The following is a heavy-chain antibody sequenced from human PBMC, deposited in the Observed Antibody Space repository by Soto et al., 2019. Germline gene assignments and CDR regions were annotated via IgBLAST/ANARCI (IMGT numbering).Heavy chain of an antibody. CDR2: IYYSGST. V-gene: IGHV4-31*03. Sequence: QVQLQESGPGLVKPSQTLSLTCTVSGGSISSGGYYWSWIRQHPGKGLEWIGYIYYSGSTYYNPSLKSRVTISVDTSKNPFALKLSSVTAADTAVYYCAREGTRAADPYYYYGMDVWGQGTTVTVSS. J-gene: IGHJ6*02. CDR1: GGSISSGGYY. D-gene: IGHD6-13*01. CDR3: AREGTRAADPYYYYGMDV.